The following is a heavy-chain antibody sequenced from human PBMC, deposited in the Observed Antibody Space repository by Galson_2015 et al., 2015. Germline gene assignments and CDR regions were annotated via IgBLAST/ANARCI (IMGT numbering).Heavy chain of an antibody. CDR2: TYYRSKWYT. D-gene: IGHD5-18*01. J-gene: IGHJ6*03. V-gene: IGHV6-1*01. CDR3: ARSTYRAMVSFYYYYYYMDV. Sequence: CAISGDRVSSHSAAWNWIRQSPSRGLEWLGRTYYRSKWYTDSGISVKSRMTIKSDTSKNQFSLQLNSVTPEDTAVYYCARSTYRAMVSFYYYYYYMDVWGKGTTVTVSS. CDR1: GDRVSSHSAA.